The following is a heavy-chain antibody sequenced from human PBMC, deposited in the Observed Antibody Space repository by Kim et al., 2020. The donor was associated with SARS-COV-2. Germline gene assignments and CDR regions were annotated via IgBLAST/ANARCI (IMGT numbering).Heavy chain of an antibody. V-gene: IGHV3-23*01. J-gene: IGHJ4*02. D-gene: IGHD3-9*01. CDR1: GFTFSSYA. Sequence: GGSLRLSCAASGFTFSSYAMSWVRQAPGKGLEWVSAISGSGGSTYYADSVKGRFTISRDNSKNTMYLQMNSLRAEDTAVYYCAKIGGLVQLRYSPLNYWGQGTLVTVSS. CDR2: ISGSGGST. CDR3: AKIGGLVQLRYSPLNY.